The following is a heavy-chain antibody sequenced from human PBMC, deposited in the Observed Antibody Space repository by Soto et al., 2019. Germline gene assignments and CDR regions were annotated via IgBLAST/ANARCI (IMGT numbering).Heavy chain of an antibody. CDR1: GFTFSNYW. Sequence: PGGSLRLSCTASGFTFSNYWMSWVRQAPGKGLEWVANIRQDGSEEYYVDSVKGRFTISRDNAKNSLYLQMDSLRAEDTAVYYCARDPPGFHSAFDFWGQGTLVTVSS. D-gene: IGHD4-4*01. CDR2: IRQDGSEE. V-gene: IGHV3-7*03. CDR3: ARDPPGFHSAFDF. J-gene: IGHJ4*02.